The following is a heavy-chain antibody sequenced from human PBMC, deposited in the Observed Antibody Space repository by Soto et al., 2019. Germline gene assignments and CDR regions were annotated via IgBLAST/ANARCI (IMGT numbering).Heavy chain of an antibody. J-gene: IGHJ4*02. CDR2: IYYSGST. Sequence: PSETLSLTCTVSGGSISSGGYYWSWIRQHPGKGLEWIGYIYYSGSTYYNPSLKSRVTISVDTSKNQFSLRLSSVTAADTAVYYCARGSSTSIAMVPPYFDYWGQGTLVTVS. D-gene: IGHD3-10*01. V-gene: IGHV4-31*03. CDR1: GGSISSGGYY. CDR3: ARGSSTSIAMVPPYFDY.